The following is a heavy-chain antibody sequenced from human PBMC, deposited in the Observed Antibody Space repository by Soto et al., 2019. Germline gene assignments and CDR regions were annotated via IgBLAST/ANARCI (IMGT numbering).Heavy chain of an antibody. CDR3: ASITDCGGDCYSGEYFQH. V-gene: IGHV1-69*02. Sequence: SVEVSCKASGGTFSSYTSSWVRQAPGQRLEWMGRIIPILGIANYAQKFQGRVTITADKSTSTAYMELSSLRSEDTAVYYCASITDCGGDCYSGEYFQHWGQGTLVTVSS. D-gene: IGHD2-21*01. CDR2: IIPILGIA. J-gene: IGHJ1*01. CDR1: GGTFSSYT.